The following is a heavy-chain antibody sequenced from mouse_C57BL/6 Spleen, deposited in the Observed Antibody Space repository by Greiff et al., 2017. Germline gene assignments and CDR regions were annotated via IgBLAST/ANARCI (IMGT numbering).Heavy chain of an antibody. Sequence: QVQLQQSGTELVKPGASVKLSCKASGYTFTSYWMHWVKQRPGQGLEWIGNINPSNGGTNYNEKFKSKATLTVDTSSSTAYMQLSSLTSEYSAVCYCAKDDLYDMDYWGQGTSVTVSS. J-gene: IGHJ4*01. CDR3: AKDDLYDMDY. V-gene: IGHV1-53*01. CDR1: GYTFTSYW. CDR2: INPSNGGT.